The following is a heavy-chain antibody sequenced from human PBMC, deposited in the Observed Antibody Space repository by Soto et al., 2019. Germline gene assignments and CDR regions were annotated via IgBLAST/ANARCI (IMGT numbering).Heavy chain of an antibody. V-gene: IGHV4-59*01. CDR3: ARSEYSSSWYLGYWYFDL. J-gene: IGHJ2*01. CDR2: IYYSGST. D-gene: IGHD6-13*01. CDR1: GGSISSYY. Sequence: PSETLSLTCSVSGGSISSYYWSWIRQPPGKGPEWIGYIYYSGSTNYNPSLKSRVTISVDTSKNQFSLKLSSVTAADTAVYYCARSEYSSSWYLGYWYFDLWGRGTLVTVYS.